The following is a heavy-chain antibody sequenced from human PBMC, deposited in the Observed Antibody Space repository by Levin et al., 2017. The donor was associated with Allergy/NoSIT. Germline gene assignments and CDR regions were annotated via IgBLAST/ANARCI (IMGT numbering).Heavy chain of an antibody. J-gene: IGHJ4*01. CDR2: ITGSSATT. CDR1: GFTFTSYA. Sequence: HPGGSLRLSCAASGFTFTSYAMAWVRQAPGKGLEWVASITGSSATTYYADSVKGRFTISKDNPKNALVLQMHSLRPEDTADYYCAKDRRFTVTADFDNWGHGTRVTVSS. V-gene: IGHV3-23*01. D-gene: IGHD4-17*01. CDR3: AKDRRFTVTADFDN.